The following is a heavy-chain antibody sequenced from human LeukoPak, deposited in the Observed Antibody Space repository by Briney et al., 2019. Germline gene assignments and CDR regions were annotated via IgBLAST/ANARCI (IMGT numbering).Heavy chain of an antibody. CDR1: GGSISSGGYY. J-gene: IGHJ4*02. CDR3: ARAARGYNTLFFDY. CDR2: IYYSGNT. V-gene: IGHV4-61*08. Sequence: SETLSLTCTVSGGSISSGGYYWSWIRQPPGKGLEWIGYIYYSGNTNYNPSLKSRVTISVDTSKNQFSLKLSSVTAADTTVYYCARAARGYNTLFFDYWGQGTLVTVSS. D-gene: IGHD5-24*01.